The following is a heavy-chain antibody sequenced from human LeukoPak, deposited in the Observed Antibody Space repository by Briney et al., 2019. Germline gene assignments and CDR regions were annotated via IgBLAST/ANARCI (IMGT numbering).Heavy chain of an antibody. CDR3: ARARVTNIQYYSDY. D-gene: IGHD4-17*01. J-gene: IGHJ4*02. V-gene: IGHV3-74*01. CDR2: ITSDGSST. CDR1: GFTFSSYW. Sequence: PGGSLRLSCAASGFTFSSYWMHWVRQAPGKGLVCVSCITSDGSSTSYADSVKGRFTISRDNSKNTLSLQMNSLTAEDTAVYYCARARVTNIQYYSDYGGEGSLVTVSS.